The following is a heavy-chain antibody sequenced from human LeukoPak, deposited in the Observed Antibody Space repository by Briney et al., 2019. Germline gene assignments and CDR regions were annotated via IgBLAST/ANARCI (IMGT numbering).Heavy chain of an antibody. V-gene: IGHV4-34*01. Sequence: SETLSLTCAVYGGSFNGYYWSWIRQPPGKGLEWIGEINHSGSTNYNPSLKSRVTISVDTSKNQFSLKLSSVTAADTAVYYCASAKTNCGGDCYLFDYWGQGTLVTVSS. CDR3: ASAKTNCGGDCYLFDY. J-gene: IGHJ4*02. CDR1: GGSFNGYY. D-gene: IGHD2-21*02. CDR2: INHSGST.